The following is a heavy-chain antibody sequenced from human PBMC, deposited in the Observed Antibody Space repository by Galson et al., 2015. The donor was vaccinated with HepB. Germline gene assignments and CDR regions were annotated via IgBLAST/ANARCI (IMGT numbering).Heavy chain of an antibody. D-gene: IGHD6-6*01. V-gene: IGHV4-59*01. CDR2: IYYSGST. Sequence: ETLSLTCTVSGGSIRSYYWSWIRQPPGKELEWIGHIYYSGSTNYNPSHKSRVTISVDTSNNQFSLKLDSVSAADTAVYYCASTSRTRFFQHWGQGTLVTVSS. J-gene: IGHJ1*01. CDR1: GGSIRSYY. CDR3: ASTSRTRFFQH.